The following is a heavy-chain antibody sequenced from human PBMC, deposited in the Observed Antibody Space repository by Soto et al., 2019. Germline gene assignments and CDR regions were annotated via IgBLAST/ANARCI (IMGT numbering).Heavy chain of an antibody. J-gene: IGHJ4*01. CDR2: LYWDDDK. CDR3: ARTTVNWGSRGLVDY. CDR1: GFSLSTSGVG. D-gene: IGHD7-27*01. V-gene: IGHV2-5*02. Sequence: QITLKESGPTLVKPTQTLTLTCTFSGFSLSTSGVGVGWIRQPPGKALEWLAFLYWDDDKRYSPSLKSRLTISQDTYKTQVLRTMTNMDHVDTATYYCARTTVNWGSRGLVDYCGHGTLVTVAS.